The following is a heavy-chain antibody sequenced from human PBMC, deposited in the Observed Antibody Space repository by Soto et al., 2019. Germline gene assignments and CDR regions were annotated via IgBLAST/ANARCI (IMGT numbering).Heavy chain of an antibody. Sequence: SETLSLTCTVYGESFSGHYWSWIRQPPGKGLEWIGEINHGGTTHHNPSLKSRVFISVDTSKNQVSLKLSSVTATDTAIYFCARGGIPDFFDYWGQGTLVTVSS. J-gene: IGHJ4*02. CDR2: INHGGTT. CDR3: ARGGIPDFFDY. CDR1: GESFSGHY. V-gene: IGHV4-34*01.